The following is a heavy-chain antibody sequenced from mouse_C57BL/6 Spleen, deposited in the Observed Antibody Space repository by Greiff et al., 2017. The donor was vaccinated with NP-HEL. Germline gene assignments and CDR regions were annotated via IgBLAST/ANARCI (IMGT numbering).Heavy chain of an antibody. CDR2: ISYSGST. J-gene: IGHJ2*01. V-gene: IGHV3-1*01. CDR3: ARALTGMYYFDY. D-gene: IGHD4-1*01. CDR1: GYSITSGYD. Sequence: EVQLVESGPGMVKPSQSLSLTCTVTGYSITSGYDWHWIRHFPGNKLEWMGYISYSGSTNYNPSLKSRISITHDTSKNHFFLKLNSVTTEDTATYYCARALTGMYYFDYWGQGTTLTVSS.